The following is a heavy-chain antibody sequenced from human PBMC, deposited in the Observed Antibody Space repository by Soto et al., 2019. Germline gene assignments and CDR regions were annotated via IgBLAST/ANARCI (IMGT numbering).Heavy chain of an antibody. J-gene: IGHJ5*02. CDR1: GFTFSSYW. V-gene: IGHV3-74*01. CDR2: INSDGSST. CDR3: ARPPLGWINWFDP. D-gene: IGHD6-19*01. Sequence: GSLRLSCAASGFTFSSYWMHWVRQAPGKGLVWVSRINSDGSSTNYADSVKGRFTISRDNAKNTLYLQMNSLRAEDTAVYYCARPPLGWINWFDPWGQGTLVTVSS.